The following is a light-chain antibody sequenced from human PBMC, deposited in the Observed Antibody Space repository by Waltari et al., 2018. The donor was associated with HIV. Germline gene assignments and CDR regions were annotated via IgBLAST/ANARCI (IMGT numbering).Light chain of an antibody. CDR3: TSYTSSNTLVI. J-gene: IGLJ2*01. CDR1: SSDVGGYNS. CDR2: HVS. V-gene: IGLV2-14*03. Sequence: QSALTQPASVSGSPGQSITISCTGTSSDVGGYNSVSCYQQHPGKAPKPMIYHVSNRPSGVSNRFSGSKSGNTASLTISGLQAEDEADYYCTSYTSSNTLVIFGGGTKLTVL.